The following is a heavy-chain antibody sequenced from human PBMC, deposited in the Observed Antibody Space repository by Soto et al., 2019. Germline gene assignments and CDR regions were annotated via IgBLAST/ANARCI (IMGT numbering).Heavy chain of an antibody. D-gene: IGHD3-16*01. J-gene: IGHJ4*02. CDR1: GFSLSTSGVG. Sequence: QITLKESGPTLVKPTQTLTLTCTFSGFSLSTSGVGVGWIRQPPRKALEWLALIYWDDDKRYSPSLKSRLTLTKDTSKNQVVLTMTNMDPVDTATYFCAHRRRGSHFDYCGQGTLVTVSS. CDR2: IYWDDDK. CDR3: AHRRRGSHFDY. V-gene: IGHV2-5*02.